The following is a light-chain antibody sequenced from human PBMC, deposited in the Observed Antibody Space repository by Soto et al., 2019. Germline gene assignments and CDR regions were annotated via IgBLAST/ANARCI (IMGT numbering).Light chain of an antibody. CDR3: CSYDLITPYV. V-gene: IGLV2-23*02. CDR1: SRIIGKYNL. J-gene: IGLJ1*01. Sequence: QSVLTQPASVSGSPGQSITISCTGTSRIIGKYNLVSWYQQYPGKAPKLVIYEVTERPSGVSNRFSGSKTANTASLTISALQAEDEADYYCCSYDLITPYVSGTGTKVTVL. CDR2: EVT.